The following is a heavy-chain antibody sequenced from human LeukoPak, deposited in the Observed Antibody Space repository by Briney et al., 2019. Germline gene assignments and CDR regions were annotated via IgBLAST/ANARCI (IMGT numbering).Heavy chain of an antibody. D-gene: IGHD3-9*01. Sequence: SETLSLTCAVSGGSISSSYWNWIRQPPGRGLEWIGYIYYSASTNYSHSLKSRVTISVDTSKSQFSLRLSSVTAADTAVYYCARSGGVLTGYFIDYWGQGTLVTVSS. CDR1: GGSISSSY. V-gene: IGHV4-59*01. CDR3: ARSGGVLTGYFIDY. CDR2: IYYSAST. J-gene: IGHJ4*02.